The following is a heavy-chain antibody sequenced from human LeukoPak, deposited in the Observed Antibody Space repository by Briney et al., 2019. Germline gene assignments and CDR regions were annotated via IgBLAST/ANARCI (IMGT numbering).Heavy chain of an antibody. CDR1: GGSFSGYY. Sequence: SETLSLTCAVYGGSFSGYYWSWIRQPPGKGLEWIGEINHSGSTNYNPSLKSRGTISVDTSRNQFSLKLSSVTAADTAVYYCASAYYYDSSGLGMDVWGQGTTVTVSS. D-gene: IGHD3-22*01. CDR3: ASAYYYDSSGLGMDV. J-gene: IGHJ6*02. V-gene: IGHV4-34*01. CDR2: INHSGST.